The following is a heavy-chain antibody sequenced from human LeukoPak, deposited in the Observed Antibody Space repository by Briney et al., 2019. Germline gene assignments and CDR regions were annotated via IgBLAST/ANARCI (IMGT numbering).Heavy chain of an antibody. J-gene: IGHJ4*02. CDR3: VRDRCSSCHYFDC. D-gene: IGHD2-2*01. V-gene: IGHV3-30-3*01. CDR1: GFTFSSYA. CDR2: ISYDGSNK. Sequence: PGGSLRLSCAASGFTFSSYAMHWVRQAPGKGLEGVAVISYDGSNKYYADSVKGRFTISRDTSKNTLYLHMNSLRADDTAMYYCVRDRCSSCHYFDCWGQGTLVTVSS.